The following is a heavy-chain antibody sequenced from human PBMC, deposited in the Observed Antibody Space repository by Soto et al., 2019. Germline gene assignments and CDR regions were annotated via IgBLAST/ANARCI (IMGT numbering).Heavy chain of an antibody. CDR1: GFTFDDYT. V-gene: IGHV3-43*01. D-gene: IGHD3-10*01. CDR3: AKAVGGSGAFYYYYYGMDV. Sequence: GGSLRLSCAASGFTFDDYTMHWVRQAPGKGLEWVSLISWDGGSTYYADSVKGRFTISRDDSKNSLYLQMNSLRTEDTALYYCAKAVGGSGAFYYYYYGMDVWGQGTTVTVSS. CDR2: ISWDGGST. J-gene: IGHJ6*02.